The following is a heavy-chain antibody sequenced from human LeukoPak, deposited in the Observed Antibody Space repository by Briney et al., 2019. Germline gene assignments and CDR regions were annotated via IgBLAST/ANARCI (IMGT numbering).Heavy chain of an antibody. Sequence: GGSLRLSCAASGFTFSDSWMHWVRQPPGKGLVGVSRINTDGSDTTYADSVKGRFTISRDNAKNTLYLQMNSLRAEDTAMYYCARDLTSCSGGSCYPTWFDPWGQGTLVTVSS. D-gene: IGHD2-15*01. V-gene: IGHV3-74*01. CDR1: GFTFSDSW. CDR2: INTDGSDT. J-gene: IGHJ5*02. CDR3: ARDLTSCSGGSCYPTWFDP.